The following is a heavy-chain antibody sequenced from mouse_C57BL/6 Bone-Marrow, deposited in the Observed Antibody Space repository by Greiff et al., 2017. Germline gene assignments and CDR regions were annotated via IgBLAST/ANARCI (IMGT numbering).Heavy chain of an antibody. CDR1: GYTFTSYR. V-gene: IGHV1-64*01. J-gene: IGHJ2*01. D-gene: IGHD1-1*01. Sequence: QVQLQQPGAELVKPGASVKLSCKASGYTFTSYRMHWMKQSPGQGLEWIGIFHPYNGSTKYNEKFKGKATLTVDKSSNTVYMQLSRLTSEDSAVYYCARRTTSPEDFDYWGQGTTLTVSS. CDR2: FHPYNGST. CDR3: ARRTTSPEDFDY.